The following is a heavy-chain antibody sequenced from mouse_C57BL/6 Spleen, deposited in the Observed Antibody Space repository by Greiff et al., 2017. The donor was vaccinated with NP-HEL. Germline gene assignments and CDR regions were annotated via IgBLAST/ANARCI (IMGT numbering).Heavy chain of an antibody. V-gene: IGHV5-4*03. CDR1: GFTFSSYA. CDR3: ARAGLYYGSSYGYFDV. CDR2: ISDGGSYT. D-gene: IGHD1-1*01. Sequence: EVKVVESGGGLVKPGGSLKLSCAASGFTFSSYAMSWVRQTPEKRLEWVATISDGGSYTYYPDNVKGRFTISRDNAKNNLYLQMSHLKSEDTAMYYCARAGLYYGSSYGYFDVWGTGTTVTVSS. J-gene: IGHJ1*03.